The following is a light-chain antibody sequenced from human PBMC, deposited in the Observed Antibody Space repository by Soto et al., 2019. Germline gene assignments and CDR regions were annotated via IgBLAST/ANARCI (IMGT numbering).Light chain of an antibody. V-gene: IGKV3-11*01. CDR1: QSVSSY. J-gene: IGKJ1*01. Sequence: EIVLTQSPATLSLSPGERATLSCRASQSVSSYLAWYQQKPGQAPRLLIYDASNRATGIPARFSGSGSGTDITLTISRLEPEDFSVYYCPQRSNWPQTFGQGSKVEIK. CDR3: PQRSNWPQT. CDR2: DAS.